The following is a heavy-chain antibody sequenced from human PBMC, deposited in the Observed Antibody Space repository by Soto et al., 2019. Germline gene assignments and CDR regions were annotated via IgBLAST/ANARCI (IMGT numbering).Heavy chain of an antibody. CDR2: IIPIFGTA. V-gene: IGHV1-69*12. J-gene: IGHJ3*02. CDR1: GGTFSSYA. CDR3: ARGPHSGYAFLDAFDI. D-gene: IGHD5-12*01. Sequence: QVQLVQSGAEVKKPGSSVKVSCKASGGTFSSYAISWVRQAPGQGLEWMGGIIPIFGTANYAQKFQGRVTITADESTSTAYMELSSLRSEDTAVYYCARGPHSGYAFLDAFDIWGQGTMVTVSS.